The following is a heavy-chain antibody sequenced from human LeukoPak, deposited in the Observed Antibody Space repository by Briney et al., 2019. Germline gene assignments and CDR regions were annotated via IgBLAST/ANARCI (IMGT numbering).Heavy chain of an antibody. CDR2: INPNSGGT. D-gene: IGHD3-3*01. V-gene: IGHV1-2*02. Sequence: GVSVKVSCKASGYTFTGYYMHWVRQAPGQGLEWMGWINPNSGGTNYAQKFQGRVTMTRDTSISTAYMELSRLRSDDTAVYYCARDLASGYDFWSGNNWFDPWGQGTLVTVSS. CDR1: GYTFTGYY. J-gene: IGHJ5*02. CDR3: ARDLASGYDFWSGNNWFDP.